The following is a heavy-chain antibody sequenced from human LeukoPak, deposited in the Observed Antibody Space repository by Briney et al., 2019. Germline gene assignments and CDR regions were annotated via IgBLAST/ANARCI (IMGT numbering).Heavy chain of an antibody. J-gene: IGHJ4*02. Sequence: GALRLSCAASGLIFSDYEMSWVRQAPGKGLEWISYISSSGSTIFYSDSVKGRFTISRDNAKSSLHLQMNSLRAEDTAVYYCVRGGGRGDYNERYYFDYWGQGALVTVSS. CDR1: GLIFSDYE. V-gene: IGHV3-48*03. CDR2: ISSSGSTI. D-gene: IGHD3-22*01. CDR3: VRGGGRGDYNERYYFDY.